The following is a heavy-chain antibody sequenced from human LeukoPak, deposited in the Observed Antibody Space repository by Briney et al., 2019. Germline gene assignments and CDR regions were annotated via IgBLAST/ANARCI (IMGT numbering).Heavy chain of an antibody. CDR1: GGTFSSYA. CDR3: ARLPLLYSSGMDY. J-gene: IGHJ4*02. Sequence: ASVKVSCKASGGTFSSYAISWVRQAPGQGLEWMGGIIPIFGTANYAQKFQGRVTNTADESTSTAYMELSSLRSEDTAVYYCARLPLLYSSGMDYWGQGTLVTVSS. V-gene: IGHV1-69*13. CDR2: IIPIFGTA. D-gene: IGHD6-19*01.